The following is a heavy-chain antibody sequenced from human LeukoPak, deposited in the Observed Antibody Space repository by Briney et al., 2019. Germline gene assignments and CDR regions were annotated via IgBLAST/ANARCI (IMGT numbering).Heavy chain of an antibody. CDR2: IYYSGSA. J-gene: IGHJ4*02. Sequence: SQTLSLTCTVSGGSISNGDYYWSWIRQPPGKGLEWIGYIYYSGSAYYNPSLQSRVTISVDTSKNQFSLKLSSVTAADTAVYYCAKYGDYPFDYWGQGTLVIVSS. D-gene: IGHD4-17*01. CDR1: GGSISNGDYY. V-gene: IGHV4-30-4*01. CDR3: AKYGDYPFDY.